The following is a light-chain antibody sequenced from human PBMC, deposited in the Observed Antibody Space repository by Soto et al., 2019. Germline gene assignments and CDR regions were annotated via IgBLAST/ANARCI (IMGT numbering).Light chain of an antibody. V-gene: IGKV3-20*01. CDR2: GAS. CDR3: QHYVTSLTT. Sequence: EIVLTKSPGTLSLSPRERATLSCGASQSVTSNYLAWYQQKPGQAPRLLIFGASIRVTGIPDRFIGSGSGTDFTLTISRLEPEDFAVYYCQHYVTSLTTFGQGTKVDIK. CDR1: QSVTSNY. J-gene: IGKJ1*01.